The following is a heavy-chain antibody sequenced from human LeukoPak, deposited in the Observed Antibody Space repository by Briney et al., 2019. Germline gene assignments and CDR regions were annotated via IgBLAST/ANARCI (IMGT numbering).Heavy chain of an antibody. D-gene: IGHD7-27*01. CDR2: VRYDGSNK. J-gene: IGHJ6*03. V-gene: IGHV3-30*02. Sequence: GGSLRLSCAASGFTFSNYAMHWVRQAPGKGLEWVAFVRYDGSNKYYADSVKGRFTISRDNSKNTLYLQMNSLRAEDTAVYYCAKVGPLGYYYYYMDVWGKGTTVTISS. CDR3: AKVGPLGYYYYYMDV. CDR1: GFTFSNYA.